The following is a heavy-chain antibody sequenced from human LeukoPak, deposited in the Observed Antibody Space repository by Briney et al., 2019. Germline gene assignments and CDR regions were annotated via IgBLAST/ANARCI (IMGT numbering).Heavy chain of an antibody. CDR3: ARASTLEPRIVGASGAFDI. V-gene: IGHV1-8*01. CDR2: MNPNSGNT. CDR1: GYTFTSYD. Sequence: ASVKVSCKASGYTFTSYDINWVRQATGQGLEWMGWMNPNSGNTGYAQKAQGRVTMTRNTSISTADMELSSLRSEDTAVYYCARASTLEPRIVGASGAFDIWGQGTMVTVSS. J-gene: IGHJ3*02. D-gene: IGHD1-26*01.